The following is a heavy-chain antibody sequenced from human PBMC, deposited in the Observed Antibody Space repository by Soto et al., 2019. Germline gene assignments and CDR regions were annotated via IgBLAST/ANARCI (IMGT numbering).Heavy chain of an antibody. J-gene: IGHJ4*01. V-gene: IGHV1-69*13. CDR2: IIPIFGTA. D-gene: IGHD2-15*01. CDR1: GGTFSSYA. CDR3: ARESRYCSGGSCYFRPGIGY. Sequence: ASVKVSCKASGGTFSSYAISWVRQAPGQGLEWMGGIIPIFGTANYAQKFQGRVTITADESTSTAYMELSSLRSEDTAVYYCARESRYCSGGSCYFRPGIGYWG.